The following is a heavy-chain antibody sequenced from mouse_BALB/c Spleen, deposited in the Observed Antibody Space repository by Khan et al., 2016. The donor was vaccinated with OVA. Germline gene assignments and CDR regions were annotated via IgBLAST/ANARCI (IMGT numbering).Heavy chain of an antibody. CDR1: GYTFSNYW. V-gene: IGHV1-9*01. Sequence: QVQLKQSGDELMKPGASVKISCKATGYTFSNYWIEWLKQRPGHGLEWIGEILPGSGNTNYNEKFKGKATFTADTSSNTAYMQLSSLTSEDSAVYYCAPSCFWFAYWGQGTLVTVSA. D-gene: IGHD3-3*01. J-gene: IGHJ3*01. CDR3: APSCFWFAY. CDR2: ILPGSGNT.